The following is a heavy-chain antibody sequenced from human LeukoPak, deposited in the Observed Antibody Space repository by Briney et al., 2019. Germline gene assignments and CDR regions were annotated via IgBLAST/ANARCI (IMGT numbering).Heavy chain of an antibody. V-gene: IGHV3-23*01. Sequence: PGGSLRLSCAASGFTFSSYAMSWVRQAPGKGLEWVSAISGSGGSTYYADSVKGRFTISRDNSKNTLYLQMNSLRAEDTAVYYCAKKLGYEFWSGGLYYMAVWGKGTTVTVSS. J-gene: IGHJ6*03. CDR1: GFTFSSYA. CDR3: AKKLGYEFWSGGLYYMAV. D-gene: IGHD3-3*01. CDR2: ISGSGGST.